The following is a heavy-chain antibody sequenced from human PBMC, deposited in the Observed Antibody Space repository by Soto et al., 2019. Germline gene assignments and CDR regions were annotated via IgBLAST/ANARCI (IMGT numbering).Heavy chain of an antibody. CDR3: VKDRDSNSWPSRDV. D-gene: IGHD3-22*01. V-gene: IGHV3-23*01. CDR1: GFTFSSYA. Sequence: PGGSLRLSCVASGFTFSSYAMSWVRQAPGKGLEWVSAISGSGGSTYYADSVKGRFTISRDNSKNTLYLQMNSLRAEDTAVYYCVKDRDSNSWPSRDVWGPGTTVTVSS. CDR2: ISGSGGST. J-gene: IGHJ6*02.